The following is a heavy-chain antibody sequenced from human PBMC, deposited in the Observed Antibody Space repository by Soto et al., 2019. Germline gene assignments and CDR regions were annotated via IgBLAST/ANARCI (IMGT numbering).Heavy chain of an antibody. Sequence: SVKVSCKASGGTFSSYAISWVRQAPGQGLEWMGGIIPIFGTANYAQKFQGRVTITADESTSTAYMELSSLRSEDTAVYYCARVVSTTVYFDYWGQGTLVTVSS. CDR3: ARVVSTTVYFDY. CDR2: IIPIFGTA. CDR1: GGTFSSYA. J-gene: IGHJ4*02. V-gene: IGHV1-69*13. D-gene: IGHD4-17*01.